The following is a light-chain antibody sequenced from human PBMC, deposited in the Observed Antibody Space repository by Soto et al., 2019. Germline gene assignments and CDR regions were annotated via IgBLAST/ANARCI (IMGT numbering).Light chain of an antibody. Sequence: DIQMTQSPSTLSASVGDRVTITCRASQSISSWLAWYQQKPGKAPKLLIYDASSLESGVPSRFSGSGSGTEFTLTISSLQPDDFATCYCQQYNSYPYPFGQGTKLEIK. J-gene: IGKJ2*01. CDR3: QQYNSYPYP. CDR2: DAS. CDR1: QSISSW. V-gene: IGKV1-5*01.